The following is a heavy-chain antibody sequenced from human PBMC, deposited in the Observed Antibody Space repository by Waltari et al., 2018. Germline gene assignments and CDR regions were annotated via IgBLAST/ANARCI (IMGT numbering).Heavy chain of an antibody. Sequence: QVQLQQWGAGLLKPSETLSLTCAVYGGSFSGYYWSWIRRPPGKGLEWIGEINHSGSTNYNPSLKSRVTISVDTSKNQFSLKLSSVTAADTAVYYCARGRGTAGHDAFDIWGQGTMVTVSS. D-gene: IGHD1-1*01. CDR3: ARGRGTAGHDAFDI. CDR1: GGSFSGYY. CDR2: INHSGST. J-gene: IGHJ3*02. V-gene: IGHV4-34*01.